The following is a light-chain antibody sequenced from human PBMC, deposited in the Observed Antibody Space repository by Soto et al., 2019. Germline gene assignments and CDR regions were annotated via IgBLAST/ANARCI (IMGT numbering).Light chain of an antibody. J-gene: IGLJ2*01. CDR3: QSYDSSLSAYVV. CDR1: SSHIGAGYD. Sequence: QSVLTQPPSVSGAPGQRITLSCTGSSSHIGAGYDVHWYQQLPGTAPKLLIYGNSNRPSGVPDRFSGSKSGTSASLAITGLQAEDEADYYCQSYDSSLSAYVVFGGGTKLTVL. CDR2: GNS. V-gene: IGLV1-40*01.